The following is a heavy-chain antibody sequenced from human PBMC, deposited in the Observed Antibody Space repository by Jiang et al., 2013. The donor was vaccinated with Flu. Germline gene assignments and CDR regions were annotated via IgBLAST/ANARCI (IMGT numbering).Heavy chain of an antibody. CDR2: IYHTGSA. V-gene: IGHV4-31*03. CDR1: GASMKSDGFY. CDR3: ARDSADRAFDY. Sequence: SLICTVSGASMKSDGFYWSWVRQHPGKGLEWIGYIYHTGSAFYNPSLKSRLIISVDTSKNQYSLKLTSVTAADTAVYYCARDSADRAFDYWGQGSLVTVSS. D-gene: IGHD3-22*01. J-gene: IGHJ4*02.